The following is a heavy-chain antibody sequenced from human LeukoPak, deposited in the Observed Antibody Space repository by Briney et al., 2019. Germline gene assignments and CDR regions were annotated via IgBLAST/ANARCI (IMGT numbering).Heavy chain of an antibody. CDR2: MNPNTGDT. CDR3: TRGSLSGSSRDY. Sequence: ASVRVSCKPSGYTFTGYDINWVRQATGQGLEWMGWMNPNTGDTGYAQKFQVRVTMTRNSSIDTAYMELSGLRSEDTAVYYCTRGSLSGSSRDYWGQGTLLTVSS. D-gene: IGHD1-26*01. CDR1: GYTFTGYD. J-gene: IGHJ4*02. V-gene: IGHV1-8*01.